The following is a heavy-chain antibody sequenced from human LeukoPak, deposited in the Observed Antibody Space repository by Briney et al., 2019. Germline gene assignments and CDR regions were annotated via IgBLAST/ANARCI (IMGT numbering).Heavy chain of an antibody. CDR1: GGSVTTHY. J-gene: IGHJ4*02. CDR3: ARGTLAYYFES. V-gene: IGHV4-59*02. Sequence: SETLSLTCTVSGGSVTTHYWSWIRQSPGRGLEWIGYVYYTESANYNPSLKSRATTSVDTSRNQFSLQLSYVTAADTAVYYCARGTLAYYFESWGQGTLVTVSS. D-gene: IGHD3-3*02. CDR2: VYYTESA.